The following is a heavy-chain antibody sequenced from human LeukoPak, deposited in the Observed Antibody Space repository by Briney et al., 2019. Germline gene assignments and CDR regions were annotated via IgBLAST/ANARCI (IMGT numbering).Heavy chain of an antibody. V-gene: IGHV4-39*07. CDR2: IFHSGST. J-gene: IGHJ4*02. CDR1: GDSISRTDSY. Sequence: SETLSLTCTVSGDSISRTDSYRGWIRQPPGKGLEWIGSIFHSGSTYYYLSLKSRVTISIDTSKNQFSLKLSSVTAADTALYYCARSAGYRGSTYFDYWGQGILVTVSS. CDR3: ARSAGYRGSTYFDY. D-gene: IGHD2-2*02.